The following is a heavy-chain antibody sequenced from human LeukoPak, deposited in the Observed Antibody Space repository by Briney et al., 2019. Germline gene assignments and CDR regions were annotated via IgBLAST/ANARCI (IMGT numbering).Heavy chain of an antibody. CDR1: GFTFSSIG. V-gene: IGHV3-30*18. Sequence: GGSMRLSCAASGFTFSSIGMRRDRQPPEKWLGWVAVISYDGSKRHYADSVKGRFTISRDNSKNPLYLQMNSLRAEDTAVYYCAKEGITMVRGVIADFDYWGQGTLVTVSS. CDR2: ISYDGSKR. J-gene: IGHJ4*02. CDR3: AKEGITMVRGVIADFDY. D-gene: IGHD3-10*01.